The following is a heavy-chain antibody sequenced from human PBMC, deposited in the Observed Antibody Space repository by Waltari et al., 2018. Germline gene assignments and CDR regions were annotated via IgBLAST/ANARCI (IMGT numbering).Heavy chain of an antibody. CDR1: GGSISSSSYY. CDR3: ARHLVELTVDWFDP. J-gene: IGHJ5*02. V-gene: IGHV4-39*01. CDR2: IYYSGGN. D-gene: IGHD3-16*01. Sequence: QLQLQESGPGLVKPSETLSLTCTVSGGSISSSSYYWGWIRQPPGKGLEWIGGIYYSGGNYYTPSLKSRVTISVDTSKNQCSLKLSSVTAADTAVYYCARHLVELTVDWFDPWGQGTLVTVSS.